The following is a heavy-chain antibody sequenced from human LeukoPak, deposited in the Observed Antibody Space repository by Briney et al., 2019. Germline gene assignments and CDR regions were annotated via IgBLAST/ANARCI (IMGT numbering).Heavy chain of an antibody. CDR1: GFIFSSYW. J-gene: IGHJ4*02. V-gene: IGHV3-7*04. Sequence: PGGSLRLSCAASGFIFSSYWMTWVSQAPGKGLEWVANIQQGGSEKHYVDSVKGRFTISRDNARNSLYLQTNSLRAEDTAVYYCARVRGGYYFDYWGQGTLVTVSS. CDR2: IQQGGSEK. D-gene: IGHD5-24*01. CDR3: ARVRGGYYFDY.